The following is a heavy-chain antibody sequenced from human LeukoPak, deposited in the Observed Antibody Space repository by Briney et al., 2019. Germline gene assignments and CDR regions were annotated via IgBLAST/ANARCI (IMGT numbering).Heavy chain of an antibody. J-gene: IGHJ5*02. CDR2: INPNSGGT. CDR3: ARETLPGYCSGGSCYSGWFDP. Sequence: ASVKVSCKASGGTFSSYAISWVRLAPGQGLEWMGWINPNSGGTNYAQKFQGRVTMTRDTSISTAYMELSRLRSDDTAVYYCARETLPGYCSGGSCYSGWFDPWGQGTLVTVSS. D-gene: IGHD2-15*01. CDR1: GGTFSSYA. V-gene: IGHV1-2*02.